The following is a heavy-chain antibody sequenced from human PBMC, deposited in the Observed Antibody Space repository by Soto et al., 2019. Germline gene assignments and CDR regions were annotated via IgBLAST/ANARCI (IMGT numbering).Heavy chain of an antibody. CDR3: ARAGVTPHFFDY. V-gene: IGHV3-53*01. Sequence: GGSLRLSCAASGFSVRTNYMSWVRQAPGKGLDWVSVFESGGSIYYADSVKGRFIISRDYAKNTVDLQMNSLRVEDTAVYYCARAGVTPHFFDYWGQGTLVPSPQ. J-gene: IGHJ4*02. CDR1: GFSVRTNY. D-gene: IGHD3-3*02. CDR2: FESGGSI.